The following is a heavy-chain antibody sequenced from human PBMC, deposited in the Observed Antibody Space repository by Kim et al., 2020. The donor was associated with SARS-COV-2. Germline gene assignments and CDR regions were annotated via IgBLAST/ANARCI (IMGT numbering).Heavy chain of an antibody. D-gene: IGHD4-17*01. CDR2: P. CDR3: ARVDGGSDAVDI. Sequence: PKYAQGFTGRFVFSFDTSVRTVYLEISSLKAEDSAVYYCARVDGGSDAVDIWGQGTMVTVSS. J-gene: IGHJ3*02. V-gene: IGHV7-4-1*02.